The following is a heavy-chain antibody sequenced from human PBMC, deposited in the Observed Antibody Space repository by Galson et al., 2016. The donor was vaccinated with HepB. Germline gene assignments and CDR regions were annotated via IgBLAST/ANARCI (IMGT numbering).Heavy chain of an antibody. Sequence: SLRLSCAASGFTFSSYWMHWVRQAPGKGLVWVSHINSDGSGTSYADSVKGRFTISRDNAKNTLYLQMNSLRAEDTAVYYCARNLAAGFGMDVWGQGTTVTVSS. D-gene: IGHD3-3*02. CDR2: INSDGSGT. CDR3: ARNLAAGFGMDV. CDR1: GFTFSSYW. V-gene: IGHV3-74*01. J-gene: IGHJ6*02.